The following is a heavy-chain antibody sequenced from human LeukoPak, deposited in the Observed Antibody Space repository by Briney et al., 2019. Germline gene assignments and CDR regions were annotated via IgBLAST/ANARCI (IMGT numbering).Heavy chain of an antibody. V-gene: IGHV4-34*01. J-gene: IGHJ6*03. CDR3: ARGEPGAATPPRDSSSPRPGYYYYMDV. Sequence: SETLSLTCAVYGGSFSGYYWSWIRQPLGKGLEWIGEINHSGSTNYNPSLKSRVTISVDTSKNQFSLKLSSVTAADTAVYYCARGEPGAATPPRDSSSPRPGYYYYMDVWGKGTTVTVSS. CDR2: INHSGST. D-gene: IGHD6-6*01. CDR1: GGSFSGYY.